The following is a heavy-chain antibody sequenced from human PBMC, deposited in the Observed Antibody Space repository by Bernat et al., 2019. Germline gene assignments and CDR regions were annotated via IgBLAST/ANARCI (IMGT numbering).Heavy chain of an antibody. CDR1: GFAFSGYD. J-gene: IGHJ3*02. V-gene: IGHV3-30*18. CDR2: ISSDGSAK. Sequence: QVQLVESGGGVVQPGRSLRLSCAASGFAFSGYDMHWVRQAPGKGLQWVAVISSDGSAKYYADSVQGSFIISRDNSKDTLYLQMNSLRTEDTAIYYCAKDQAWDPGSSDIWGQGTMVTVSS. D-gene: IGHD1-26*01. CDR3: AKDQAWDPGSSDI.